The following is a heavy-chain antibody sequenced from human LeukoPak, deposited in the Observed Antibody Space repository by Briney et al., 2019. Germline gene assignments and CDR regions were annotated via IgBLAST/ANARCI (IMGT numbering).Heavy chain of an antibody. CDR1: GYTFTSYG. CDR3: ARAGRFLEWLLSVHDAFDI. J-gene: IGHJ3*02. Sequence: GASVKVPCKASGYTFTSYGISWVRQAPGQGLEWMGWISAYNGNTNYAQKLQGRVTMTTDTSTSTAYMELRSLRSDDTAVYYCARAGRFLEWLLSVHDAFDIWGQGTMVTVSS. V-gene: IGHV1-18*01. D-gene: IGHD3-3*01. CDR2: ISAYNGNT.